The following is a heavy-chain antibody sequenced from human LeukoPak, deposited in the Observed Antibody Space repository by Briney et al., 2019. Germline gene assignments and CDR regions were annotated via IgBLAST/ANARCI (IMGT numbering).Heavy chain of an antibody. Sequence: ASVKVSCKASGYTFTSYYMHWVRQAPGQGLEWMGIINPSGGSTSYAQKFQGRVTMTRDTSTSTVYMELSSLRSEDTAVYYCAREEAPRYYYYGSGSYYNDYYYYYYYMDVWGKGTTVTVSS. CDR2: INPSGGST. D-gene: IGHD3-10*01. CDR3: AREEAPRYYYYGSGSYYNDYYYYYYYMDV. V-gene: IGHV1-46*01. CDR1: GYTFTSYY. J-gene: IGHJ6*03.